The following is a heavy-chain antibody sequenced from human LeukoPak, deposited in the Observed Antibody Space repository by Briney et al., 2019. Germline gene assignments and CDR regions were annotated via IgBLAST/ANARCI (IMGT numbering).Heavy chain of an antibody. CDR1: GFTFSSYA. CDR3: ARGDSLATFYYFDY. J-gene: IGHJ4*02. Sequence: PGGSLRLSCAASGFTFSSYAMSWVRQAPGKGLEWVSAISGSGGSTYYADSVKGRFTISRDNSKDTLYLHMNSLRREDTAVYYCARGDSLATFYYFDYWGQGTLVTVSS. D-gene: IGHD2-21*01. V-gene: IGHV3-23*01. CDR2: ISGSGGST.